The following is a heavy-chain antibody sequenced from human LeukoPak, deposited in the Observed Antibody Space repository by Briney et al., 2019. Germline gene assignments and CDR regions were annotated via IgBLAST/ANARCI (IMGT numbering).Heavy chain of an antibody. Sequence: GGSLRLSCAASGFTFSDYNMRWIRQAPGKGLEWVSSISRSGSTKYYADSVKGRFTISRDNAKNSLYLQMNSLRAEDTAVYYCARSPDSRWYCSSTSCYYYYYYMDVWGKGTTVTISS. V-gene: IGHV3-11*04. D-gene: IGHD2-2*01. J-gene: IGHJ6*03. CDR3: ARSPDSRWYCSSTSCYYYYYYMDV. CDR2: ISRSGSTK. CDR1: GFTFSDYN.